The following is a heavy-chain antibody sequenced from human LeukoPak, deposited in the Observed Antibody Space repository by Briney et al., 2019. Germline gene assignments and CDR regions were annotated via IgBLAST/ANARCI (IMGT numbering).Heavy chain of an antibody. Sequence: ASVKVSCKASGGTFSSYAISWVRQAPGQGLEWMGGIIPIFGTANYAQKFQGRVTITADESTSTAYVELSSLRSEDTAVYYCARGPSYSSSWYNWFDPWGQGTLVTVSS. J-gene: IGHJ5*02. CDR2: IIPIFGTA. D-gene: IGHD6-13*01. CDR3: ARGPSYSSSWYNWFDP. CDR1: GGTFSSYA. V-gene: IGHV1-69*01.